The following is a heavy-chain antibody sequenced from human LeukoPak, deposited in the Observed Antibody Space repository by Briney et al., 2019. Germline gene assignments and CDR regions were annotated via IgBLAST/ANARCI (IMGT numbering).Heavy chain of an antibody. J-gene: IGHJ4*02. CDR2: ISSLGSSL. CDR3: ARGRVTGDYVRDFDY. Sequence: GGSPRLSCAASGFTFSSFEMNWVRQTPGKGLERVSYISSLGSSLYYADSVKGRFTISRDNAKNSLYLLMNSLRAADTAVYYCARGRVTGDYVRDFDYWGQGTLVTVSS. V-gene: IGHV3-48*03. CDR1: GFTFSSFE. D-gene: IGHD4-17*01.